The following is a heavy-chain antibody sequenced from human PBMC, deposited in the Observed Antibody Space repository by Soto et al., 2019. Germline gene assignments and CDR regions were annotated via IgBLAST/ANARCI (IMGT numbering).Heavy chain of an antibody. CDR1: GGTFSHST. J-gene: IGHJ4*02. CDR3: ATPSGLLGQYSALPDN. Sequence: SVKVSCKASGGTFSHSTVAWVRRAPGHRPEWMGMIIPMFGSTDSAQKFRDRVTFSADTYTNTAYMELSSLRSEDTAVYYCATPSGLLGQYSALPDNWGQGTLVTVSS. CDR2: IIPMFGST. D-gene: IGHD5-12*01. V-gene: IGHV1-69*08.